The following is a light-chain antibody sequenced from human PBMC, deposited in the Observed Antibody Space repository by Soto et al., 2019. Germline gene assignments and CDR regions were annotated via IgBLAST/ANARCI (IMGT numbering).Light chain of an antibody. V-gene: IGKV3-20*01. Sequence: EIVLTQSPGTLTLSPGERATLSCRASQTVSSNSLAWYQQKAGQAPRVLIFDVSTRATGIPDRFSGSGSGTDFTLTISRLEPEDFAVYHCQQYGSLPYTFGQGTKVDIK. J-gene: IGKJ2*01. CDR1: QTVSSNS. CDR3: QQYGSLPYT. CDR2: DVS.